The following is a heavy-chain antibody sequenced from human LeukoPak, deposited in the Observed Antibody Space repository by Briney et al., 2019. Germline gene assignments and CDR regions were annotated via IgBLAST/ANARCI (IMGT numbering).Heavy chain of an antibody. J-gene: IGHJ4*02. V-gene: IGHV5-51*01. D-gene: IGHD6-19*01. CDR3: ARRVAVAGTSYFDY. Sequence: GEPLKISRKGSGYGFTTYWIGWVRQMPGKGLEWMGIIYPGDSDTRYSPSFQGQVTISADKSISTAYLQWSSLKASDTAMYYCARRVAVAGTSYFDYWGQGTLVTVSS. CDR1: GYGFTTYW. CDR2: IYPGDSDT.